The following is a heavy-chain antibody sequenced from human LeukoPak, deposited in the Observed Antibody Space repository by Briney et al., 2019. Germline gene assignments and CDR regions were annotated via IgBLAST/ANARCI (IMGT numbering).Heavy chain of an antibody. CDR1: GFTFSDYY. Sequence: GGSLRLSCAASGFTFSDYYMSWIRQAPGKGLEWVSGISWNSGSIGYADSVKGRFTISRDNAKNSLYLQMNSLRAEDTALYYCAKSDLWFGELLGYWGQGTLVTVSS. D-gene: IGHD3-10*01. CDR3: AKSDLWFGELLGY. CDR2: ISWNSGSI. V-gene: IGHV3-9*01. J-gene: IGHJ4*02.